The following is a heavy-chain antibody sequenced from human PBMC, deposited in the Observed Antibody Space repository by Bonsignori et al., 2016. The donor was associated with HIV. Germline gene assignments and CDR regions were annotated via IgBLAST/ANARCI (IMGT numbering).Heavy chain of an antibody. CDR2: INHSGST. Sequence: WIRQPPGKGLEWIGEINHSGSTNYNPSLKSRVTISVDTSKNQFSLKLSSVTAADTAVYYCASWGDLGVWGKGTTVTVSS. V-gene: IGHV4-34*01. D-gene: IGHD3-16*01. CDR3: ASWGDLGV. J-gene: IGHJ6*04.